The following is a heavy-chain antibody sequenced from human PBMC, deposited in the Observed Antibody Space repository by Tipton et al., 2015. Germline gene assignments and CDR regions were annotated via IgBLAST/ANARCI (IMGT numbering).Heavy chain of an antibody. CDR2: TYYRSKWYN. D-gene: IGHD3-3*01. J-gene: IGHJ4*02. V-gene: IGHV6-1*01. Sequence: GLVKPSQTLSLTCGISGDSVSSDSAAWHWIRQSPSRGLEWLGRTYYRSKWYNDYAVSVKSRITINSDTSKNQFSLKLSSVTAADTAVYYCAGHYDFWSGYLDYWGQGTLVTVSS. CDR1: GDSVSSDSAA. CDR3: AGHYDFWSGYLDY.